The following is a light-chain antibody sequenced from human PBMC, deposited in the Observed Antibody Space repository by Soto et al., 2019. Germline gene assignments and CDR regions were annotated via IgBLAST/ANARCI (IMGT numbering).Light chain of an antibody. CDR3: QQYSHWWT. CDR2: GAS. Sequence: EIMMTQSPANVSVFPGERATLSCRASQSIDSDLDWYQQKPGHVPRLLIYGASTRATGVPARFSGSGSGTEFTLSIISLQSDDFAVYYSQQYSHWWTFGPGTKVYIK. CDR1: QSIDSD. V-gene: IGKV3-15*01. J-gene: IGKJ1*01.